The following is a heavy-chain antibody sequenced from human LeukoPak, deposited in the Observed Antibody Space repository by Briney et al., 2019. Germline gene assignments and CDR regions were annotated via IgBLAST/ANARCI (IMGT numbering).Heavy chain of an antibody. CDR1: GFTFRGYG. CDR2: IGYDGNNK. D-gene: IGHD3-10*01. V-gene: IGHV3-30*02. J-gene: IGHJ6*03. CDR3: AKDRGTWYYMDV. Sequence: GGSLRLSCAASGFTFRGYGMHWVRQAPGKGLDWVAFIGYDGNNKYYVDSVKGRFTISRDNSRSTLYLQMNSLRGEDTAVYYCAKDRGTWYYMDVWGKGTTVTISS.